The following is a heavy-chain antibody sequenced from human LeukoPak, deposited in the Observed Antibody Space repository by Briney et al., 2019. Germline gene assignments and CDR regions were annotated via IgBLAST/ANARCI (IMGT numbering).Heavy chain of an antibody. CDR3: ARDHGDGQWLGRYLDY. CDR2: IRQDGSEK. J-gene: IGHJ4*02. CDR1: GFTFSSYW. V-gene: IGHV3-7*03. Sequence: GGSLRLSCAASGFTFSSYWMSWVRQAPGKGLEWVANIRQDGSEKYYVDSVKGRFTISRDNAKNPLYLQMNSLRAEDTAVYYCARDHGDGQWLGRYLDYWGQGTLVTVSS. D-gene: IGHD6-19*01.